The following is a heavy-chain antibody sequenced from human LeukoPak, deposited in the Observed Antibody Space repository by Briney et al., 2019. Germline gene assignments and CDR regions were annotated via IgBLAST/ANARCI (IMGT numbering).Heavy chain of an antibody. Sequence: ASVKVSCKASGYTFTGYYMHWVRQAPGQGLEWMGWINPNSGGTNYAQKFQGRVTMTWDTSISTAYMELSRLRSDDTAVYYCARDRPNEYCSSTSCYTVVLFDYWGQGTLVTVSS. CDR3: ARDRPNEYCSSTSCYTVVLFDY. V-gene: IGHV1-2*02. CDR1: GYTFTGYY. D-gene: IGHD2-2*02. J-gene: IGHJ4*02. CDR2: INPNSGGT.